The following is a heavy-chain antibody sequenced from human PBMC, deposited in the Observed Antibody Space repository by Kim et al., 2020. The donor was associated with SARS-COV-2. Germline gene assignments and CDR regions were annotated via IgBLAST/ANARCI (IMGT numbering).Heavy chain of an antibody. CDR2: ISAYNGNT. D-gene: IGHD3-9*01. Sequence: ASVKVSCKASGYTFTSYGISWVRQAPGQGLEWMGWISAYNGNTNYAQKLQGRVTMTTDTSTSTAYMELRSLRSDDTAVYYCARSLDSVLRYFDWLLGAFDIWGQGTMVTVSS. J-gene: IGHJ3*02. CDR1: GYTFTSYG. CDR3: ARSLDSVLRYFDWLLGAFDI. V-gene: IGHV1-18*04.